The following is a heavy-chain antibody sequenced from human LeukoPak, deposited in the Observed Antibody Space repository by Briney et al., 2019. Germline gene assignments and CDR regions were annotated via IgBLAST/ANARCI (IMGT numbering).Heavy chain of an antibody. J-gene: IGHJ4*02. V-gene: IGHV3-15*01. Sequence: GSLRLSCAASGSAFSRSWIHWVRQAPGKGLEWVGRIKSKTDGGTTDYAAPVKGRFTVSRDDSKNTLYLQMNSLKLEDTGVYYCTALDAWGQGTLVTVSS. CDR3: TALDA. CDR2: IKSKTDGGTT. CDR1: GSAFSRSW.